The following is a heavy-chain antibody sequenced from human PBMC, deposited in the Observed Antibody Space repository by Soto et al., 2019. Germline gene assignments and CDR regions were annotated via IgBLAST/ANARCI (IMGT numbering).Heavy chain of an antibody. CDR3: TIRADIVVVQVRYMDV. CDR2: IKSKTDGGTT. Sequence: GGSLRLSCAASGFTFSNAWMSWVRQAPGKGLEWVGRIKSKTDGGTTDYAAPVKGRFTISRDDSKNTLYLQMNSLKTEDTAVYYCTIRADIVVVQVRYMDVWGQGTTVTVSS. J-gene: IGHJ6*02. CDR1: GFTFSNAW. D-gene: IGHD2-2*01. V-gene: IGHV3-15*01.